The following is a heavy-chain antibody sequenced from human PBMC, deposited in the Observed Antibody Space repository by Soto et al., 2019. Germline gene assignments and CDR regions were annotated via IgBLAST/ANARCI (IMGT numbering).Heavy chain of an antibody. V-gene: IGHV3-21*01. D-gene: IGHD2-2*02. CDR1: GLTFSTST. J-gene: IGHJ4*02. Sequence: EVQVAESEGGLVKPGGSLRLSCAASGLTFSTSTMNWVRQAPGKGLEWVSSISSASSYIYYADSVKGRFTISRDNAKNSLYLQMNSLRAEDTAVYYCSRGVRYRDYWGQGTLVTVSS. CDR3: SRGVRYRDY. CDR2: ISSASSYI.